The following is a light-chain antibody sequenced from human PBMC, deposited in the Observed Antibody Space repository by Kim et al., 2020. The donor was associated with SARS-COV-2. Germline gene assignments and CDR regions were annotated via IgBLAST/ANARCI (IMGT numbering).Light chain of an antibody. CDR2: DAS. J-gene: IGKJ2*01. CDR1: QDISSS. Sequence: SASVGDRDTITCRASQDISSSFTWYQQKPGKAPKLLVYDASRLKSGVPSRFSGSGSGTDYALTISSLQPEDFATYYCQQYYTVPHTFGQGTNLEI. V-gene: IGKV1-NL1*01. CDR3: QQYYTVPHT.